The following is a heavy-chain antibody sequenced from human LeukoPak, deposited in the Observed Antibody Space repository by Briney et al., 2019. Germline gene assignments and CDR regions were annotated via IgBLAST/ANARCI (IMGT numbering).Heavy chain of an antibody. CDR2: ISGNSTSI. D-gene: IGHD5-12*01. CDR1: GFTFDDYT. CDR3: AKGLEDYDYQYFDH. Sequence: GGSLRLSCAASGFTFDDYTMHWVRQVPGKGLEWVSSISGNSTSIGYADSVKGRFTISRDNAKNSLYLQMNSLRAEDMALYYCAKGLEDYDYQYFDHWGQGTLVTVSS. J-gene: IGHJ4*02. V-gene: IGHV3-9*03.